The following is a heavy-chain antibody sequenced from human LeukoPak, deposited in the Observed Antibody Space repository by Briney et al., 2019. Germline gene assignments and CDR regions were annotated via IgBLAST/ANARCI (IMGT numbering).Heavy chain of an antibody. J-gene: IGHJ5*02. CDR1: GGSFSGYY. CDR3: ARGGYCSGGSCYKFDP. V-gene: IGHV4-34*01. CDR2: INHSGST. Sequence: ASETLSLTCAVYGGSFSGYYWSWIRQPPGKGLEWIGEINHSGSTNYNPSLKSRVTISVDTSKNPFSLKLSSVTAADTAVYYCARGGYCSGGSCYKFDPWGQGTLVTVSS. D-gene: IGHD2-15*01.